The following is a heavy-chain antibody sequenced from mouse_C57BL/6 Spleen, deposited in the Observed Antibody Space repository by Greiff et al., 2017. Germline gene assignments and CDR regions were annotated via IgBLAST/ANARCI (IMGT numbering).Heavy chain of an antibody. J-gene: IGHJ1*03. CDR1: GYTFTSYW. Sequence: VQLQQPGAELVKPGASVKLSCKASGYTFTSYWMPWVKQRPGRGLEWIGRIEPNCGGTKYNEKFKSKATLTVDKPSSTAYMQLSSLTSEDSAVYYCARADYYGSSYVPYWYFDVWGTGTTVTVSS. CDR2: IEPNCGGT. CDR3: ARADYYGSSYVPYWYFDV. V-gene: IGHV1-72*01. D-gene: IGHD1-1*01.